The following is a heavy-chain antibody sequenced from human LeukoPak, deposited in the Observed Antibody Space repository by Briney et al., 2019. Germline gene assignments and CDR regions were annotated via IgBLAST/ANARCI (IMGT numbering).Heavy chain of an antibody. Sequence: SETLSLTCTVSGGSISSSSYYWGWIREPPGKGLEWIGSIYYSGSTYYNPSLKSRVTISVDTSKNQFSLKLSSVTAADTAVYYCARHLMGPFDYDIWGQGTMVTVSS. CDR2: IYYSGST. D-gene: IGHD2-8*01. CDR3: ARHLMGPFDYDI. CDR1: GGSISSSSYY. J-gene: IGHJ3*02. V-gene: IGHV4-39*01.